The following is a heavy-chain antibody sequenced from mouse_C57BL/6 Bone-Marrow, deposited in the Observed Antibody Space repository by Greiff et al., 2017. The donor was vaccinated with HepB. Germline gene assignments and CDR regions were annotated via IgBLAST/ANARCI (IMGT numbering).Heavy chain of an antibody. CDR1: GFTFSSYA. CDR3: ARDSLSYYFDY. V-gene: IGHV5-4*01. Sequence: EVKLQESGGGLVKPGGSLKLSCAASGFTFSSYAMSWVRQTPEKRLEWVATISDGGSYTYYPDNVKGRFTISRDNAKNTLYLQMSHLKSEDTAMYYCARDSLSYYFDYWGQGTTLTVSS. J-gene: IGHJ2*01. D-gene: IGHD6-2*01. CDR2: ISDGGSYT.